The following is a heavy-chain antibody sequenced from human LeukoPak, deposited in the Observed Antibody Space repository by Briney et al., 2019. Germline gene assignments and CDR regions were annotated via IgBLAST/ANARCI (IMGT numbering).Heavy chain of an antibody. CDR2: ISGSGGST. CDR1: GFTFSSYA. D-gene: IGHD3-22*01. J-gene: IGHJ4*02. V-gene: IGHV3-23*01. CDR3: AKRAGTYYYDSGGYYFDY. Sequence: PGGSLRLSCAASGFTFSSYAMSWVRQAPGKGLEWVSAISGSGGSTYYADSVKGRFTISRDNSKNTLYLQMNSLRAEDTAVYYCAKRAGTYYYDSGGYYFDYWGQGTLVTVSS.